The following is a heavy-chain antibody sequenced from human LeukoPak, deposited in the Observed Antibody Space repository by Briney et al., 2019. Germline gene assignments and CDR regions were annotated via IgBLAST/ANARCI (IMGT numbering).Heavy chain of an antibody. Sequence: GGSLRLSCSASGFTFSNYEMNWVRQAPGKGLEWVGRIKRKSDGGTTDYAAPVKGRFTISRDDSKNTLYLQMNSLKSEDTAVYYCTTELDIRPNHYWGQGTLVTVSS. CDR3: TTELDIRPNHY. CDR2: IKRKSDGGTT. CDR1: GFTFSNYE. V-gene: IGHV3-15*01. J-gene: IGHJ4*02. D-gene: IGHD3-22*01.